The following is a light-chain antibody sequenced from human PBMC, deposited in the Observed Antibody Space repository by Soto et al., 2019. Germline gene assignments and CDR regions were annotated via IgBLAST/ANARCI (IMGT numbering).Light chain of an antibody. CDR1: QGISNY. J-gene: IGKJ5*01. V-gene: IGKV1-39*01. Sequence: DIQMTQSPSSLSASVGDRVTIGVRASQGISNYLNLYQQKVGKAPKLLIYAASNLQRGVTSKFSGSGSGTDFTLTISSLQPEDFATYFCQQTYSKPITFGQGTRLEIK. CDR3: QQTYSKPIT. CDR2: AAS.